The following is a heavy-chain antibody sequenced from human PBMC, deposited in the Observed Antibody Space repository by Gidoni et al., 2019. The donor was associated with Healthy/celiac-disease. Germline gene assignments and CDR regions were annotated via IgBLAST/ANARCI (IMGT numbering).Heavy chain of an antibody. D-gene: IGHD4-17*01. CDR2: ISWNSGSI. Sequence: DVQLVESGGGLVQPGRSLRLSCAASGFTFDDYAMHWVRQAPGKGLEWVAGISWNSGSIGYADSVKGRFTISRDNAKNSLYLQMNRLRAEDTALYYCAKGYGGNSGYFDYWGQGTLVTVSS. CDR1: GFTFDDYA. V-gene: IGHV3-9*01. CDR3: AKGYGGNSGYFDY. J-gene: IGHJ4*02.